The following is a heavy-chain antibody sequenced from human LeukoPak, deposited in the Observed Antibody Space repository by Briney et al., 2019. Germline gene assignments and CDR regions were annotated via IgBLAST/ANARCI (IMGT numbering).Heavy chain of an antibody. CDR1: GGSISSSSYY. V-gene: IGHV4-39*07. CDR3: ARMDDAHYFDY. CDR2: IYYSGST. Sequence: PSETLSLTCTVSGGSISSSSYYWGWIRQPPGKGLEWIGNIYYSGSTYYNPSLKSRVTISVDTSKNQFSLKLSSVTAADMAVYYCARMDDAHYFDYWGQGTLVTVSS. D-gene: IGHD2-2*01. J-gene: IGHJ4*02.